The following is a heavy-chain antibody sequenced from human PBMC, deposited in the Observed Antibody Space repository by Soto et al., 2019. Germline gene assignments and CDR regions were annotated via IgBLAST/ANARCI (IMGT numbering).Heavy chain of an antibody. CDR3: ARDIKDASSSWYYYYYGMDV. CDR1: GFTFSSYW. CDR2: INSDGSST. V-gene: IGHV3-74*01. J-gene: IGHJ6*02. Sequence: PGGSLRLSCAASGFTFSSYWMHWVRQAPGKGLVWVSRINSDGSSTSYADSVKGRFTISRGNAKNTLYLQMNSLRAEDTAVYYCARDIKDASSSWYYYYYGMDVWGQGTTVTVSS. D-gene: IGHD6-13*01.